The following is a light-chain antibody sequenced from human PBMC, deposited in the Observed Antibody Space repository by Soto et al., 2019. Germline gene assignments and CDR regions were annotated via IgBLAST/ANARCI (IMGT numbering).Light chain of an antibody. CDR1: QSVNHT. J-gene: IGKJ5*01. Sequence: VMTQSPDTLSVSPWERVSLPCGAGQSVNHTFAWYQQKPGQAPRLLRFDKSSRAPGVPARFSGSGTGTDFTLTINSLQSEDFGVYYCHQYNNWPPSTFGQGTRLEIK. CDR3: HQYNNWPPST. V-gene: IGKV3-15*01. CDR2: DKS.